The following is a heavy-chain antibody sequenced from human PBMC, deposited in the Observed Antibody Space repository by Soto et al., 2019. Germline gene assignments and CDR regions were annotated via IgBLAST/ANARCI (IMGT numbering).Heavy chain of an antibody. CDR2: IIPVFGTT. J-gene: IGHJ4*02. V-gene: IGHV1-69*01. CDR3: ARGGGPYVWFNEF. Sequence: QGQLVQSGPEVKKPGSSVKVSCKDSGGLFSSFAISWVRQAPGQGLEWLGGIIPVFGTTNYVEKFQDRVTITADDSTNTASIELSGLRSGDTAIYYCARGGGPYVWFNEFWGQGTLFTVSS. D-gene: IGHD3-16*01. CDR1: GGLFSSFA.